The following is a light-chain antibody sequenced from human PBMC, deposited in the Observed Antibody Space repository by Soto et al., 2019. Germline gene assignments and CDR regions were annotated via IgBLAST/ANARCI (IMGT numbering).Light chain of an antibody. Sequence: EILFTQSPGTLSLSPGERGTLSCRASQSVSSYLAWYQQKPGQATRLIIYDASNRATGIPARFSGSGSGTDFTLTVGSLEPEDFASYYCQQRSNWRPFAFGPGTKVDIK. J-gene: IGKJ3*01. CDR1: QSVSSY. V-gene: IGKV3-11*01. CDR2: DAS. CDR3: QQRSNWRPFA.